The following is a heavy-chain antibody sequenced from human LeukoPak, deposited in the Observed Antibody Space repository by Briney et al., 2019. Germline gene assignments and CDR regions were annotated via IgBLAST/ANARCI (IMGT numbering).Heavy chain of an antibody. V-gene: IGHV4-59*01. D-gene: IGHD2-15*01. Sequence: SETLSLTCTVSGGSISSYYWSWIRQPPGKGLEWIGFIYYSGSTNYNPSLKSRVTISVDTSKKQFSLKLNSVTAADTAVYYCARAVFSYCSGGSCPYFDYWGQGTLVTVSS. CDR3: ARAVFSYCSGGSCPYFDY. J-gene: IGHJ4*02. CDR1: GGSISSYY. CDR2: IYYSGST.